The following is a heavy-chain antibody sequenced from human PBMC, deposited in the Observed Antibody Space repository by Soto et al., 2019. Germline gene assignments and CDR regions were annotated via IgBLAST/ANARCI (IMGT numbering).Heavy chain of an antibody. J-gene: IGHJ4*02. V-gene: IGHV3-21*01. Sequence: EVQLVESGGGLVKPGGSLRLTCAGSTFNFTSYSLNWVRQAPGKGLEWVSSISATSTYIFYADSVKGRFTISRDNAQNSVSLQMNSLRAEDTALYYCARVNSATGSMHFDRWGQGTLVTVSS. CDR1: TFNFTSYS. D-gene: IGHD3-9*01. CDR3: ARVNSATGSMHFDR. CDR2: ISATSTYI.